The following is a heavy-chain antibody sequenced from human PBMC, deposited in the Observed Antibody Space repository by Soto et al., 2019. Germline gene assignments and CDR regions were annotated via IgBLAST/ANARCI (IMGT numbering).Heavy chain of an antibody. V-gene: IGHV1-69*01. J-gene: IGHJ4*02. CDR1: GGIFSTYA. CDR2: IIPIFGTP. D-gene: IGHD3-10*01. CDR3: ARDRDDDGSGNYYNRIDF. Sequence: QVQLVQSGAEVKKPGSSVKVSCKASGGIFSTYAISWLRQAPGQGLEWMGGIIPIFGTPNYAQRFQGRVTITADESTSTAYMELSRVRSEDTAVYYCARDRDDDGSGNYYNRIDFWGQGTLVTVSS.